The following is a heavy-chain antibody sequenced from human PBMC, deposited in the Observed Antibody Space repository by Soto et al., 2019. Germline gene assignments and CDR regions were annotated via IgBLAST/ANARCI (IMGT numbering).Heavy chain of an antibody. CDR1: GGTFSSYT. D-gene: IGHD2-2*01. CDR2: IIPILGIA. V-gene: IGHV1-69*04. CDR3: AREGNCSSTSCPNAYYYYMDV. Sequence: SVKVSCKASGGTFSSYTISWVRQAPGQGLEWMGRIIPILGIANYAQKFQGRVTITADKSTSTAYMELSSLRSEDTAVYYCAREGNCSSTSCPNAYYYYMDVWGKGTTVTVSS. J-gene: IGHJ6*03.